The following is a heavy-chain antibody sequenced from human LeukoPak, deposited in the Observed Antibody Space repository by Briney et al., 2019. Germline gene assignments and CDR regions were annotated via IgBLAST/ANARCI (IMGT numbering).Heavy chain of an antibody. V-gene: IGHV4-39*01. CDR1: GGSISSSSHC. Sequence: SETLSLTCTVSGGSISSSSHCWGWIRQPPGKGLEWIGSICYNGRTYYNPSLKSRVTISVDTSKNQFSLKMSSVTAADTAVYHCARQIASSGEWALDYWGRGSLVTVSS. D-gene: IGHD1-1*01. J-gene: IGHJ4*02. CDR3: ARQIASSGEWALDY. CDR2: ICYNGRT.